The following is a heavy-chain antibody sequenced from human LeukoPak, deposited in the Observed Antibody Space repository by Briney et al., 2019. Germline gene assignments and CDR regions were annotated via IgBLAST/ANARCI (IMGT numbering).Heavy chain of an antibody. CDR3: ARDPWIRAFDY. D-gene: IGHD5-18*01. Sequence: GGSLRLTCAVSGFTFSSYWMNWVSQAPGKGLEWVANIKQDGSEKYYVDSVKGRFTISRDNAKNSLYLQMNSLRAEDTAVYYCARDPWIRAFDYWGQGTLVTVSS. CDR1: GFTFSSYW. J-gene: IGHJ4*02. CDR2: IKQDGSEK. V-gene: IGHV3-7*01.